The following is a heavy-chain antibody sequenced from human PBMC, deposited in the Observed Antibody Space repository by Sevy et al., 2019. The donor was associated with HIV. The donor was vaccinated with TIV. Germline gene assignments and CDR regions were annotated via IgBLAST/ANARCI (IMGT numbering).Heavy chain of an antibody. CDR3: VKDRSGSYSFDY. CDR1: GFTFDDYT. Sequence: GGSLRLSCAASGFTFDDYTMNWVRQAPGKGLEWVSGISWSSGNIAYADAVEGRFTISRDNAKNSLYLQMNSLRVEDTALYYCVKDRSGSYSFDYWGQGTLVTVSS. D-gene: IGHD1-26*01. CDR2: ISWSSGNI. J-gene: IGHJ4*02. V-gene: IGHV3-9*01.